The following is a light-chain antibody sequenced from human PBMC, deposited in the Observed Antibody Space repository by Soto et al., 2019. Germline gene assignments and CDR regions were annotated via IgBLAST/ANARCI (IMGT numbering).Light chain of an antibody. CDR3: QQYDTSPIT. CDR1: QSVSSSY. J-gene: IGKJ5*01. V-gene: IGKV3-20*01. Sequence: EIVLTQSPGTLSLSPGARATLSCRASQSVSSSYLAWYQQKPGQAPRLLIFGASRRATGIPDRFSGSGSGTDFTLTITPLEPEDFVVYFCQQYDTSPITFGQGTRLEIK. CDR2: GAS.